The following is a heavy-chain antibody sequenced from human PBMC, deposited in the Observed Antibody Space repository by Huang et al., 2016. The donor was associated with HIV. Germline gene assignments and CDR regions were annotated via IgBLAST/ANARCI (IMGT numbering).Heavy chain of an antibody. Sequence: GLTFSNYAMHWVRQAPGKGLELVAVISYDGSNKYYADSVKGRFTISRDNSKNTLYLQMNSLRAEDTAVYYCARDLWLRDLYYYYYMDVWGKGTTVTVSS. V-gene: IGHV3-30-3*01. CDR2: ISYDGSNK. CDR3: ARDLWLRDLYYYYYMDV. D-gene: IGHD5-12*01. J-gene: IGHJ6*03. CDR1: GLTFSNYA.